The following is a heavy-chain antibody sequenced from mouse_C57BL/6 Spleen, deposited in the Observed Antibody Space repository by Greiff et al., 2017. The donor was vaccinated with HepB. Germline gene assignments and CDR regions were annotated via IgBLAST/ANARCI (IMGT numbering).Heavy chain of an antibody. V-gene: IGHV1-4*01. CDR1: GYTFTSYT. D-gene: IGHD1-1*01. J-gene: IGHJ1*03. CDR3: AIITTVVDRYFDV. CDR2: INPSSGYT. Sequence: VQLQQSGAELARPGASVKMSCKASGYTFTSYTMHWVKQRPGQGLEWIGYINPSSGYTKYNQKFKDKATLTADKSSSTAYMQLSSLTSEDSAVYYCAIITTVVDRYFDVWGTGTTVTVSS.